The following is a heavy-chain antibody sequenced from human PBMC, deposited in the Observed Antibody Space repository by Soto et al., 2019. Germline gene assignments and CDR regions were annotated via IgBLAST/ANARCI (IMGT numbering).Heavy chain of an antibody. CDR3: AIVIIPLTSYWYFDL. CDR2: IFDSGST. Sequence: QVQLQESGPGLVKPSETLSLTCTVSGGSISGGVHSWSWIRQPPGKGLEWIGHIFDSGSTYYNPSLMSLLAISAHTYKTQFWLSLRSVTAGVTPVCDRAIVIIPLTSYWYFDLWGRGTLVTVSS. D-gene: IGHD4-17*01. V-gene: IGHV4-30-4*01. CDR1: GGSISGGVHS. J-gene: IGHJ2*01.